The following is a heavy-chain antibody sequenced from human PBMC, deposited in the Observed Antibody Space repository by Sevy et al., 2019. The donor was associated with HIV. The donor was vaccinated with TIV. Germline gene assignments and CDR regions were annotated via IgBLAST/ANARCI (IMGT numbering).Heavy chain of an antibody. CDR1: GFTFSSYA. CDR2: ISYDGSNK. CDR3: ARAEMYYDFWSGYQDYYYYGMDV. Sequence: GWSLRLSCAASGFTFSSYAMHWVRQAPGKGLEWVAVISYDGSNKYYADSVKGRFTISRDNSKNTLYLQMNSLRAEDTAVYYCARAEMYYDFWSGYQDYYYYGMDVWGQGTTVTVSS. V-gene: IGHV3-30*04. D-gene: IGHD3-3*01. J-gene: IGHJ6*02.